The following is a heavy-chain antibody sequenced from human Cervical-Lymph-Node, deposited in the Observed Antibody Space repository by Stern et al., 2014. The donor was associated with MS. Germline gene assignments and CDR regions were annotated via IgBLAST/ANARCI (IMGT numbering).Heavy chain of an antibody. CDR1: GGTFSSIE. CDR2: ISPLFGTT. D-gene: IGHD6-13*01. V-gene: IGHV1-69*01. J-gene: IGHJ4*02. CDR3: VRDQGGIAAS. Sequence: QVQLVQSGAEVKQPGSSMKVSCKASGGTFSSIEISWVRQAPGQGLELFGGISPLFGTTNYAQQVQGRVTIVADESTNTVNMELSRLRSEDTAVYYCVRDQGGIAASWGQGTLVTVSS.